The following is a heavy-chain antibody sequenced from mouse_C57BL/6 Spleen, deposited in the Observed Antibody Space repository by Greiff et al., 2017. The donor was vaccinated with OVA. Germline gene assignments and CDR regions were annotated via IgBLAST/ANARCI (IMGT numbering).Heavy chain of an antibody. CDR3: AMGRLGYYFDY. CDR2: IDPSDSYT. V-gene: IGHV1-69*01. Sequence: QVQLKQPGAELVMPGASVKLSCKASGYTFTSYWMHWVKQRPGQGLEWIGEIDPSDSYTNYNQKFKGKSTLTVDKSSSTAYMQLSSLTSEDSAVYYCAMGRLGYYFDYWGQGTTLTVSS. J-gene: IGHJ2*01. CDR1: GYTFTSYW.